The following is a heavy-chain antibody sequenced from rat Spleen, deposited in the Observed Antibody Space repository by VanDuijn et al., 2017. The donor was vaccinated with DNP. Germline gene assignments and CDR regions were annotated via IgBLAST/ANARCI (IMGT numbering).Heavy chain of an antibody. CDR1: GFTFSNYY. D-gene: IGHD1-2*01. CDR2: VSTSDSRT. V-gene: IGHV5-25*01. Sequence: EVQLVESGGGLVQPGRSLTLSCAASGFTFSNYYMAWVRQAPKKGLEWVATVSTSDSRTYYPDSVKGRFTISRDNAQSSLYLQMNSLKSEDTATYYCARRESYSSSLFAYWGQGTLVTVSS. CDR3: ARRESYSSSLFAY. J-gene: IGHJ3*01.